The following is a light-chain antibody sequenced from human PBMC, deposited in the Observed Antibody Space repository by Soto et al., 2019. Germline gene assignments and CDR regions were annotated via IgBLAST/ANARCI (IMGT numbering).Light chain of an antibody. CDR3: QQYGSSPRT. J-gene: IGKJ1*01. CDR2: GAS. Sequence: IVLTQSPGTLSLSPGERATLSCRASQSVSLYLAWYQHKPGQAPRLLIHGASSRSAGIPDRFSGSGSGTDFSLTISRLEPEDVAVYYCQQYGSSPRTFGQGTKV. CDR1: QSVSLY. V-gene: IGKV3-20*01.